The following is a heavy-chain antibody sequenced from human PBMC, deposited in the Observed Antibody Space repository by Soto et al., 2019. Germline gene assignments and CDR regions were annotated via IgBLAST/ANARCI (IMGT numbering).Heavy chain of an antibody. D-gene: IGHD5-18*01. CDR2: IYHSGST. Sequence: SETLSLTCAVSGGSISSGGYSWSWIRQPPGKGLEWIGYIYHSGSTYYNPSLKSRVTISVDRSKNQFSPKLSSVTAADTAVYYCARDPGYSFGNTWGQGTLVTVSS. CDR3: ARDPGYSFGNT. J-gene: IGHJ5*02. V-gene: IGHV4-30-2*01. CDR1: GGSISSGGYS.